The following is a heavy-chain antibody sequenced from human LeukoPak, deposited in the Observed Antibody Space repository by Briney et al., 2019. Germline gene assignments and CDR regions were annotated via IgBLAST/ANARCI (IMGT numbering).Heavy chain of an antibody. CDR1: GYTFITYG. D-gene: IGHD1-26*01. J-gene: IGHJ5*01. CDR2: ITPYNGDT. V-gene: IGHV1-18*01. Sequence: ASVNVSCKASGYTFITYGITWVRQAPGQGLEWMGWITPYNGDTNYAQNLQDRVTMTTDTSTSTAYMGLRSLRSDDTAVYFCARVAGVSYNCFDSWGQGTLVTVSS. CDR3: ARVAGVSYNCFDS.